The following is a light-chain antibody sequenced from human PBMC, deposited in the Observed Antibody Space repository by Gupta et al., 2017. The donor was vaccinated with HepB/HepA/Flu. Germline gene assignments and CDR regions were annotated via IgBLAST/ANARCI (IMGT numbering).Light chain of an antibody. Sequence: IMLTQSPGTLPLSPGERATLSCTASQSGSSSYLAWYQQKPGQTPRLLIYGASSRATGIPDRFSGSGSGTDFTLTISRLEPEDCAVYYCQQYGRSPWTFGQGTKVEIK. CDR2: GAS. CDR3: QQYGRSPWT. J-gene: IGKJ1*01. V-gene: IGKV3-20*01. CDR1: QSGSSSY.